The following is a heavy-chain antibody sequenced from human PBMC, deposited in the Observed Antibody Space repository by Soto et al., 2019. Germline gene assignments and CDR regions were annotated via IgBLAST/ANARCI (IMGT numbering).Heavy chain of an antibody. J-gene: IGHJ5*02. V-gene: IGHV4-4*07. CDR3: ARDDFGRNTRALDP. Sequence: SXTLPLTCPVAGGSIGSYYWSWIRQPPGKGLEWIGRVYSTGTIFYNPSLKSRATMSVDTSKNQFSLKLTSVNAADTAVYYCARDDFGRNTRALDPWGQGTLVTVSS. CDR2: VYSTGTI. CDR1: GGSIGSYY. D-gene: IGHD4-17*01.